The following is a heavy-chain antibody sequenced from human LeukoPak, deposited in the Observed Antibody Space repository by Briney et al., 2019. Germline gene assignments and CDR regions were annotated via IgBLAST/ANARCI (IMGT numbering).Heavy chain of an antibody. Sequence: AGGSLRLSCAPSGFTFSRHGMHWVRQAPGKGLEWVAIISNDGSRKYYAHSVEGRFTISRDNSKNTLYLQMDSLRAEDTAVYYCARDRAWNYFDYWGRGTLVTVYS. D-gene: IGHD3-3*01. CDR2: ISNDGSRK. CDR1: GFTFSRHG. J-gene: IGHJ4*02. CDR3: ARDRAWNYFDY. V-gene: IGHV3-30*03.